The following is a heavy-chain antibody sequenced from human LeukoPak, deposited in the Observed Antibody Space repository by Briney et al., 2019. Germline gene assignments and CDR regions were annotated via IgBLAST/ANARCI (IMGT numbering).Heavy chain of an antibody. J-gene: IGHJ4*02. V-gene: IGHV3-30-3*01. D-gene: IGHD4-17*01. Sequence: TGRSLRLSCAASGFTFSSYAMHWVRQAPGKGLEWVAVISYDGSNKYYADSVKGRFTTSRDNSKNTLYLQMNSLRAEDTAVYYCARGSYGDPRNGPKYWGQGTLVTVSS. CDR3: ARGSYGDPRNGPKY. CDR2: ISYDGSNK. CDR1: GFTFSSYA.